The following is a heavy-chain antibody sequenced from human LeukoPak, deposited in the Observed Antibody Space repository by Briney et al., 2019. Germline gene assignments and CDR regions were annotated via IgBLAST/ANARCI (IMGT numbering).Heavy chain of an antibody. D-gene: IGHD2/OR15-2a*01. Sequence: ASVKVSCKASGYTFTSSYMHWVRQAPGQGLEWMGIINPSGGSTSYAQKFQGRVTMTRDMSTSTVYMELSSLRSEDTAVYYCARESMVMGFDYWGQGTLVTVSS. J-gene: IGHJ4*02. V-gene: IGHV1-46*01. CDR2: INPSGGST. CDR1: GYTFTSSY. CDR3: ARESMVMGFDY.